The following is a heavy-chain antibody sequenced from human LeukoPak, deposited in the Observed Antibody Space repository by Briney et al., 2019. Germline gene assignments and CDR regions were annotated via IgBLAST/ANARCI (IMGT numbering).Heavy chain of an antibody. J-gene: IGHJ4*02. CDR2: ISGYNGNT. CDR1: GYTFTRYG. Sequence: ASVKVSCKASGYTFTRYGISWVRQAPGQGLEWMGWISGYNGNTNYAQNLQGRVTMTTDTSTSTTYMEMRSLRSDDTAVYYCARGYYDFLTGGTHFGYWGQGTLVIVSS. D-gene: IGHD3-9*01. V-gene: IGHV1-18*01. CDR3: ARGYYDFLTGGTHFGY.